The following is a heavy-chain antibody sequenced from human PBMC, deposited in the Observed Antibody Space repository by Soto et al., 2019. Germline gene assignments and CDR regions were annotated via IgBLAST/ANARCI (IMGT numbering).Heavy chain of an antibody. V-gene: IGHV4-34*01. CDR1: GGSFSGYY. J-gene: IGHJ5*02. D-gene: IGHD2-2*01. Sequence: PSETLSLTCAVYGGSFSGYYWSWIRQPPGKGLEWIGEINHSGSTNYNPSLKSRVTISVDTSKNQFSLKLSSVTAADTAVYYCARRLLIVVVPAAIDRGWFDPWGQGXLVTVYS. CDR3: ARRLLIVVVPAAIDRGWFDP. CDR2: INHSGST.